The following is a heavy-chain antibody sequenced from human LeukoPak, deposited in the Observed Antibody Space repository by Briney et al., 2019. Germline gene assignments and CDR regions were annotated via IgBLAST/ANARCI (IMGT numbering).Heavy chain of an antibody. Sequence: GGSLRLSCAASGFTFSSYAMSWVRQAPGKGLEWVSAISGSGGSTYYADSVKGRFTISRDNSKNTLYLQMNSLRAEDTAAYFCAKIPPKTPPATSRYGFDPWGQGPLVTVSS. J-gene: IGHJ5*02. CDR3: AKIPPKTPPATSRYGFDP. CDR2: ISGSGGST. V-gene: IGHV3-23*01. D-gene: IGHD3-3*01. CDR1: GFTFSSYA.